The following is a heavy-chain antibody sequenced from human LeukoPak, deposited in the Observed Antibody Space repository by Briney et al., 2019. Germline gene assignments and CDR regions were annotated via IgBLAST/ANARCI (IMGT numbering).Heavy chain of an antibody. CDR3: AREVGGRAFNI. CDR2: IYSGGST. V-gene: IGHV3-53*04. Sequence: GGSLRLSCEASGFTVSSYYMSWVRQAPGKGLEWVSIIYSGGSTYYADSVKGRFTISRHNSKNTLYLQMNSLRAEDTAVYYCAREVGGRAFNIWGQGTMVTVSS. D-gene: IGHD3-16*01. J-gene: IGHJ3*02. CDR1: GFTVSSYY.